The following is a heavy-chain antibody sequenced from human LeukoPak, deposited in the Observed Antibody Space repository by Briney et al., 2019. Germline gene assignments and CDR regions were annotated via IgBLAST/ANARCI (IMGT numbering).Heavy chain of an antibody. CDR2: VYYSGST. D-gene: IGHD6-13*01. CDR1: GVSISSNY. CDR3: ARHPPLYSSTCDY. Sequence: SETLSLTCTVSGVSISSNYWSWIRQPPGKGLEWIGYVYYSGSTKYNPSLKSRVTISEDTSKNQFSLRLSSVTAADTAVYYCARHPPLYSSTCDYWGQGTLVTVSS. V-gene: IGHV4-59*08. J-gene: IGHJ4*02.